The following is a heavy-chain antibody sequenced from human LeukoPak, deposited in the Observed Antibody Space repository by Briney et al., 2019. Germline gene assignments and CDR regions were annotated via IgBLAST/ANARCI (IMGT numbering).Heavy chain of an antibody. Sequence: SETLSLTCTVSGGSITNYYWSWIRQPPGKGLEWIGWIHYTGTTAYSPSLKSRVAISVDTSKSQFSLSLSSVTAADTAAYYCARYSSGISGSYYFGYWGQGTLVAVSS. J-gene: IGHJ4*02. CDR1: GGSITNYY. CDR3: ARYSSGISGSYYFGY. CDR2: IHYTGTT. V-gene: IGHV4-59*01. D-gene: IGHD3-10*01.